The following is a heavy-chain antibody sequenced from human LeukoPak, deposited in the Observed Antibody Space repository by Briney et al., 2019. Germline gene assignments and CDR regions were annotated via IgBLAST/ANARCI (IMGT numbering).Heavy chain of an antibody. D-gene: IGHD2-2*01. J-gene: IGHJ4*02. Sequence: GRSLRLSCAASGFTFSSYGMHWVRQAPGKGLEWVAVISYDGSNKYYADSVKGRFTISRDNSKNTLYLQMNSLRAEGTAVYYCAIIVVVPAALDYWGQGTLVTVSS. CDR3: AIIVVVPAALDY. CDR1: GFTFSSYG. V-gene: IGHV3-30*03. CDR2: ISYDGSNK.